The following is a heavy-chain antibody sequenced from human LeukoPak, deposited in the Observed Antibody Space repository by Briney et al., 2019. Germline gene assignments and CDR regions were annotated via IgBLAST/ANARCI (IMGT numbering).Heavy chain of an antibody. CDR3: ARGSPNYGDLFDY. CDR1: GYTFTGYY. CDR2: IYPNSGDT. J-gene: IGHJ4*02. V-gene: IGHV1-2*02. D-gene: IGHD4-17*01. Sequence: ASVKVSCKASGYTFTGYYMHWVRQAPGQGLEWMGWIYPNSGDTNFAQKFQVRVTMTRDTSISTAYMEPSRLRSDDTAVYYCARGSPNYGDLFDYWGQGTLVTVS.